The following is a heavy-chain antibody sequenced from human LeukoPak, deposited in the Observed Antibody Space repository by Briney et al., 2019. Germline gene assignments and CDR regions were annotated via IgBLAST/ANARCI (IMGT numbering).Heavy chain of an antibody. V-gene: IGHV1-2*02. Sequence: RASVKVSCKASGYTFTGYYMHWVRQAPGQGLEWMGWINPNSGGTNYAQKFQGRVTMTRDTSISTAYMELSRLRSDDTAVYYCARDLGETYSSSWYLVNWFDPWGRGTLVTVSS. CDR2: INPNSGGT. J-gene: IGHJ5*02. CDR3: ARDLGETYSSSWYLVNWFDP. CDR1: GYTFTGYY. D-gene: IGHD6-13*01.